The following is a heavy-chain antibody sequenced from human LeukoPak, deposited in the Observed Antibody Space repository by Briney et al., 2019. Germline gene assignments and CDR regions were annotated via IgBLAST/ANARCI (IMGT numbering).Heavy chain of an antibody. Sequence: SETLSLTCTVSVESIIYYYWSWIRQPPGKGLEWIGKIYYSGNTNYNPSLKSRVTISVDTSKNQFSLKLSSVTAADTAVYYRARVRGYSYDSSDFDYWGQGTLVTVSS. CDR3: ARVRGYSYDSSDFDY. D-gene: IGHD5-18*01. J-gene: IGHJ4*02. CDR1: VESIIYYY. CDR2: IYYSGNT. V-gene: IGHV4-59*01.